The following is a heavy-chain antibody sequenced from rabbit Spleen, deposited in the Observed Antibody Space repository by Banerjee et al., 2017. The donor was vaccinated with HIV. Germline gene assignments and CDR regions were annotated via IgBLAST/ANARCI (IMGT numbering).Heavy chain of an antibody. CDR1: GFSFSSNDY. J-gene: IGHJ6*01. CDR3: ARDTASSFSSYGMDL. V-gene: IGHV1S40*01. D-gene: IGHD8-1*01. CDR2: IDTGSSGFT. Sequence: QSLEESGGGLVQPEGSLTLTCKASGFSFSSNDYMCWVRQAPGKGLEWIACIDTGSSGFTYFATWAKGRFTCSKTSSTTVTLQMTRLTAADTATYFCARDTASSFSSYGMDLWAPGTLVTVS.